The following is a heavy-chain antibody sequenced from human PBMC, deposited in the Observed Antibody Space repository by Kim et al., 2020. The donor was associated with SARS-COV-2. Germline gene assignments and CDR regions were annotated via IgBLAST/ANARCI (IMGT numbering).Heavy chain of an antibody. CDR2: INPNSGGT. V-gene: IGHV1-2*06. CDR3: ARAAWGSGRGGYYMDV. CDR1: GYTFTGYY. Sequence: ASVKVSCKASGYTFTGYYMYWVRQAPGQGLEWMGRINPNSGGTNYAQKFQGRVTMTRDTSISTAYMELSRLRSDDTAVYYCARAAWGSGRGGYYMDVWGKGTTVTVSS. D-gene: IGHD6-19*01. J-gene: IGHJ6*03.